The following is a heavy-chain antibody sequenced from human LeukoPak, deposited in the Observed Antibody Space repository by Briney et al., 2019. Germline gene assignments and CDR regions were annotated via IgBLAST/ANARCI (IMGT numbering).Heavy chain of an antibody. Sequence: GGSLRLSCAASGFTFSSYSMNWVRQAPGKGLEWVSSISSSSSYIYYADSVKGRFTISRDNAKNSLYLQMNSLRAEDTAVYYCARSPGIAVAGKGAYYFDYWGQGTLVTVSS. CDR1: GFTFSSYS. D-gene: IGHD6-19*01. V-gene: IGHV3-21*01. CDR3: ARSPGIAVAGKGAYYFDY. CDR2: ISSSSSYI. J-gene: IGHJ4*02.